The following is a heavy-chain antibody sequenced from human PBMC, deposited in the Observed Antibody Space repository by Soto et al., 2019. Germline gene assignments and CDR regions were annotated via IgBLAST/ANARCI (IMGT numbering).Heavy chain of an antibody. J-gene: IGHJ4*02. CDR1: GYSFTNYW. CDR3: AIQHTLDSSPWYN. Sequence: PGESLKISCKASGYSFTNYWIGWVRQMPGKGLEWMGTIYPGDSDTRYSPSFQGQVTFSVDKSINTAYLHWTSLKASETAIYYCAIQHTLDSSPWYNWGQGNLVTVSS. CDR2: IYPGDSDT. V-gene: IGHV5-51*01. D-gene: IGHD6-19*01.